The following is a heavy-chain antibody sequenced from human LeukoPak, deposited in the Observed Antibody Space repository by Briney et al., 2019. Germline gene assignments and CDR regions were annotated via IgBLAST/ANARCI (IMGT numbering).Heavy chain of an antibody. V-gene: IGHV4-34*01. CDR1: GGPFSGYY. CDR2: INHSETT. J-gene: IGHJ2*01. D-gene: IGHD4-17*01. CDR3: ARTRTVTPAWWYFDL. Sequence: SETLSLTCAVYGGPFSGYYWSWIRQSPGKELEWIGEINHSETTNYNPSLKSRVTISVDTSKNQFSLKLSSVTAADTAVYYCARTRTVTPAWWYFDLWGRGTLVTVSS.